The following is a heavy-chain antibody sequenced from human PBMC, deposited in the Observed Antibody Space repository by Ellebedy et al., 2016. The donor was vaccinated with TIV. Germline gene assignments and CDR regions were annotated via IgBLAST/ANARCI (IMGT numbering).Heavy chain of an antibody. D-gene: IGHD2-15*01. CDR3: ARDVAGFDP. CDR1: GYTFTSYF. CDR2: INPRGGST. V-gene: IGHV1-46*01. Sequence: AASVKVSCKASGYTFTSYFMHWVRQAPGQGLEWMGSINPRGGSTSYPQKFQGRLTLTRDTSTSTVYMELSSLRYDDTALYYWARDVAGFDPWGQGTLVTVSS. J-gene: IGHJ5*02.